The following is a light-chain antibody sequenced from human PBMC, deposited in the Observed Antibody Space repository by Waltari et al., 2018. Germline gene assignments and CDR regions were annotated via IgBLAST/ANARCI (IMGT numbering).Light chain of an antibody. V-gene: IGLV1-44*01. CDR2: SNN. J-gene: IGLJ2*01. CDR1: SANIGSHA. CDR3: AAWDDSLNGRV. Sequence: QSLLTQSPSASGTPGQRVIISCSGTSANIGSHALNWYQQVPGTAPKLLNYSNNQRPSGVPDRFSASKSGTSASLAISGLQSEDEAYYFCAAWDDSLNGRVFGGGTQLTVL.